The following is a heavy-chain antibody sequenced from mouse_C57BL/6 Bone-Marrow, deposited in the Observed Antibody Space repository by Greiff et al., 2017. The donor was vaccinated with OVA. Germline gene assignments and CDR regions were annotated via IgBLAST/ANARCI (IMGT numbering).Heavy chain of an antibody. CDR2: IYPGSGST. J-gene: IGHJ3*01. V-gene: IGHV1-55*01. CDR3: AKHTWVAY. Sequence: VQLQQPGAELVKPGAPVKMSCKASGFTFTSYWIHWVKQRPGQGLEWIGDIYPGSGSTNYHEKLKSKATLTVDTSSSTAYMQLSSLTSDDSAVYYCAKHTWVAYWGQGTLVTVSS. CDR1: GFTFTSYW.